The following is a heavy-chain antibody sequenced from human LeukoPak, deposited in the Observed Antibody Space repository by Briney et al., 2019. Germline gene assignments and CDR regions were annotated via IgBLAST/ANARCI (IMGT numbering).Heavy chain of an antibody. CDR1: GYTFTSYY. CDR2: INPSGGST. Sequence: ASVKVSCKAYGYTFTSYYMHWVRQAPGQGLEWMGIINPSGGSTSYAQKFQGRVTMTRDTSTSTVYMELSSLRSEDTAVYYCARDEPSYYDFWSGYTPHFDYWGQGTLVTVSS. J-gene: IGHJ4*02. V-gene: IGHV1-46*01. D-gene: IGHD3-3*01. CDR3: ARDEPSYYDFWSGYTPHFDY.